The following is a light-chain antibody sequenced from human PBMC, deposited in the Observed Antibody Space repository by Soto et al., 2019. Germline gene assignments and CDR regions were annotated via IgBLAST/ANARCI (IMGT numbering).Light chain of an antibody. CDR3: QQYNNWWT. CDR2: GAS. CDR1: QSVSNN. J-gene: IGKJ1*01. Sequence: EIVMTQSPATLSVSPGERATLSCRASQSVSNNLAWYQEKPGQAPRRLIYGASTRATGIPARFSGGGSGTEFTLTISSLQSEDFAVYYCQQYNNWWTFGQGTRVEIK. V-gene: IGKV3-15*01.